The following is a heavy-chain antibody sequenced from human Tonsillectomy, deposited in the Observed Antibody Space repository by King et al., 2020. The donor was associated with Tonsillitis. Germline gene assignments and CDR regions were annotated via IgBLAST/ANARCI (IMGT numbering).Heavy chain of an antibody. CDR2: ISYDGSNK. V-gene: IGHV3-30*14. D-gene: IGHD1-26*01. Sequence: VQLVESGGGVVQPGRSLRLSCAASGCTFIRYAMDWVRQAPGKGLGWVAVISYDGSNKYCADSVKGRFTISRDNSKNTLYLQMNSLRAEDTAVYYCARDLYSAFDIWGQGTKVTVSS. CDR1: GCTFIRYA. CDR3: ARDLYSAFDI. J-gene: IGHJ3*02.